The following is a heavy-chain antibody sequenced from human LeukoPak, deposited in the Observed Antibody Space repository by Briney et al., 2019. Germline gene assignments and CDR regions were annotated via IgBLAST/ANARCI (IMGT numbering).Heavy chain of an antibody. CDR1: GYTFTSYD. V-gene: IGHV1-8*01. CDR3: ARTGSGSPGYYGMDV. CDR2: MNPNSGNT. D-gene: IGHD3-22*01. Sequence: ASVKVSCKASGYTFTSYDINWVRQATGQGLEWVGWMNPNSGNTGYAQKFQGRVTMTRNTSISTAYMELSSLRSEDTAVYYCARTGSGSPGYYGMDVWGQGTTVTVSS. J-gene: IGHJ6*02.